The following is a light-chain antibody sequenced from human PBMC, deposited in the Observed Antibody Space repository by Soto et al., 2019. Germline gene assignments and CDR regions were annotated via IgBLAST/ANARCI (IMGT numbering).Light chain of an antibody. CDR1: LNIRTW. Sequence: DIQLAQSPSNVSASVGDRVSITCRASLNIRTWLAWYQQKPGKAPKLLIYKASNLEDGVPSRFSGSGSGTDFTLTINNLQPDDFATYFCQQQRTFGQGTRVEVK. CDR2: KAS. CDR3: QQQRT. V-gene: IGKV1-5*03. J-gene: IGKJ1*01.